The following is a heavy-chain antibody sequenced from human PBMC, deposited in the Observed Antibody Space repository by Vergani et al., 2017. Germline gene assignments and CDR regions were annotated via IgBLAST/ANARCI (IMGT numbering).Heavy chain of an antibody. CDR3: AKGGLYYYGMDV. J-gene: IGHJ6*02. Sequence: QVQLQQWGAGLLKPSETLSLTCAVYGGSFSGYYWSWIRQPPGKGLEWIGEINHSGSTNYNPSLKRRVTISVDTSKNQFSLKLSSVTAADTAVYYCAKGGLYYYGMDVWGQGTTVTVSS. D-gene: IGHD3-16*01. CDR1: GGSFSGYY. CDR2: INHSGST. V-gene: IGHV4-34*01.